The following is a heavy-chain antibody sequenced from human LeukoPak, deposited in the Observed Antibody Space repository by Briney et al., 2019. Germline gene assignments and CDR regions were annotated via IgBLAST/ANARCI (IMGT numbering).Heavy chain of an antibody. CDR1: GGSISSYY. CDR2: IYYSGST. V-gene: IGHV4-59*01. J-gene: IGHJ4*02. D-gene: IGHD6-13*01. CDR3: ARAGQLDRPFNY. Sequence: IPSETLSLTCTVSGGSISSYYWSWIRQPPGKGLEWIGYIYYSGSTNYNPSLKSRVTISVDTSKNQFSLKLSSVTAADTAVYYRARAGQLDRPFNYWGQGTVVTVAS.